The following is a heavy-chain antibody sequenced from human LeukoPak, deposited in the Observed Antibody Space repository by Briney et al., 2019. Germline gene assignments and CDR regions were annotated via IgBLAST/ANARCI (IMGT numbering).Heavy chain of an antibody. Sequence: GGSLRLSCAAARFTFSYFAMHWVRQAPGKGLEWVAVLSDDGSNKFYADSVKGRFTISRDNSKNTLYLQMNSLRAEDTAFYYCAKDPHSSSWYYFDSWGQGTLVTVSS. CDR2: LSDDGSNK. V-gene: IGHV3-30*18. J-gene: IGHJ4*02. CDR1: RFTFSYFA. CDR3: AKDPHSSSWYYFDS. D-gene: IGHD6-13*01.